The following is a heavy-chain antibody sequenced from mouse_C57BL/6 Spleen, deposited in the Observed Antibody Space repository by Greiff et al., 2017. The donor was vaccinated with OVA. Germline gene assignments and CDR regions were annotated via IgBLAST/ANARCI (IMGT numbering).Heavy chain of an antibody. Sequence: QVQLQQPGAELVRPGSSVKLSCKASGYTFTSYWMHWVKQRPIQGLEWIGNIDPSDSETHYNQKFKDKATLTVDKSSSTAYMQLSSLTSEDSAVYYCARFFREAIDYWGQGTSVTVSS. CDR3: ARFFREAIDY. J-gene: IGHJ4*01. CDR2: IDPSDSET. V-gene: IGHV1-52*01. CDR1: GYTFTSYW.